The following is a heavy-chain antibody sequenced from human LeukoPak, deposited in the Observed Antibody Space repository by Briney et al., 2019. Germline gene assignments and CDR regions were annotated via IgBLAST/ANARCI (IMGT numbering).Heavy chain of an antibody. J-gene: IGHJ4*02. CDR2: MNPNSGNT. V-gene: IGHV1-8*01. CDR3: ARSVVEMATEFDY. D-gene: IGHD5-24*01. CDR1: GYTFTSYD. Sequence: GASVKVSCKASGYTFTSYDINWVRQATGQGLEWMGWMNPNSGNTGYAQKFQGRVTMTRNTSISTAYMELSSLRSEDTAVYYCARSVVEMATEFDYWGQGTLVTVSS.